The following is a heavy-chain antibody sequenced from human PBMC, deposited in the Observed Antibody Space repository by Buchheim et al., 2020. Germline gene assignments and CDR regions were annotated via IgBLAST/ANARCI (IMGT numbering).Heavy chain of an antibody. J-gene: IGHJ5*02. Sequence: QLQLQESGPGLVKPSETLSLTCTVSGGSISSSSYYWGWIRQPPGKGLEWIGSIYYSGSTYYNPSLKSRVTISVDTSKNQVSLKLSSVTAADTAVYYCARDYLDYGGPGDWFDPWGQGTL. CDR1: GGSISSSSYY. CDR2: IYYSGST. D-gene: IGHD4-23*01. CDR3: ARDYLDYGGPGDWFDP. V-gene: IGHV4-39*07.